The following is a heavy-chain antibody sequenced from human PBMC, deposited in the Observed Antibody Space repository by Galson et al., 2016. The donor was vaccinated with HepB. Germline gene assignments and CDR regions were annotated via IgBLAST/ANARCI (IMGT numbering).Heavy chain of an antibody. V-gene: IGHV3-74*01. CDR2: IKSDESWK. CDR1: GFTFSHYA. CDR3: ARVIGGTLDALDT. D-gene: IGHD2-21*01. J-gene: IGHJ3*02. Sequence: SLRLSCAASGFTFSHYAMSWVRQAPGKGLVWVSRIKSDESWKNYADSVKGRFTISRDNAKNTLYLQMNSLRAEDSAVYYCARVIGGTLDALDTWGQGTMVTVSS.